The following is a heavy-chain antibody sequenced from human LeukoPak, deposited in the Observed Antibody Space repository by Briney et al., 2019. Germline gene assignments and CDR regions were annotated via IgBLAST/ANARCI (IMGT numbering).Heavy chain of an antibody. Sequence: PGGSLRLSCAASGFTFSSYAMSWVRQAPGKGLEWVSAISGSGGSTYYADSVKGRFTISRDNAKNSLYLQMNSLRAEDTAVYYCARSGSYSGHYDYYYGMDVWGQGTTVTVSS. CDR2: ISGSGGST. CDR1: GFTFSSYA. J-gene: IGHJ6*02. CDR3: ARSGSYSGHYDYYYGMDV. D-gene: IGHD1-26*01. V-gene: IGHV3-23*01.